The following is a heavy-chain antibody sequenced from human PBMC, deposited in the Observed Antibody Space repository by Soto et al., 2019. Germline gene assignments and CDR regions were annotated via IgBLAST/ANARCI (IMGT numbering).Heavy chain of an antibody. CDR3: ARERSAAGTGWVDP. V-gene: IGHV1-8*01. CDR1: GYTFTSYD. J-gene: IGHJ5*02. Sequence: QVQLVQSGAEVKKPGASVKVSCKASGYTFTSYDINWVRQATGQGLEWMGWMNPNSGNTGYAQKFQGRVTMTRNTSISTAYMKLSSLRSEDTAVYYCARERSAAGTGWVDPWGQATLVTVSS. D-gene: IGHD6-13*01. CDR2: MNPNSGNT.